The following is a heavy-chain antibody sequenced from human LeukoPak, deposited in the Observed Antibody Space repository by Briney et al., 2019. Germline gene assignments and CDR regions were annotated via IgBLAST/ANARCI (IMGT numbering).Heavy chain of an antibody. V-gene: IGHV4-39*01. Sequence: PSETLSLTCTVSGGSISSSSYYWGWVRQPPGKGLEWIGSMYYSGSTYYNASLRSRVTISVDTSRDQFSLKLSSVTAADTAVYYCARHFDRDGYKSNAFDIWGQETMVTVSS. CDR2: MYYSGST. J-gene: IGHJ3*02. CDR3: ARHFDRDGYKSNAFDI. D-gene: IGHD5-24*01. CDR1: GGSISSSSYY.